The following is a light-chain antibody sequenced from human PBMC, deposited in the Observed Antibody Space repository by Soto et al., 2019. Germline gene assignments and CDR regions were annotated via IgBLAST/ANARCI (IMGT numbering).Light chain of an antibody. J-gene: IGKJ1*01. CDR2: AAS. CDR1: QSISNY. CDR3: QKYNSAPLT. Sequence: DIQMTQSPSSLSAAEGDRVTITCRASQSISNYLAWYQQKPGKVPKLLIYAASTLQSGVPSRFSGSGSGTDFTLTISSLQPEDVATYYCQKYNSAPLTFGQGTKVEIK. V-gene: IGKV1-27*01.